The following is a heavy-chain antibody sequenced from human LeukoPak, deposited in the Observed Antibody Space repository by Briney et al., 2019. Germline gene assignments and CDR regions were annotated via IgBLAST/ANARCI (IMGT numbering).Heavy chain of an antibody. V-gene: IGHV1-2*02. CDR2: INPNSGGT. J-gene: IGHJ4*02. D-gene: IGHD1-26*01. CDR1: GYTFTVYY. CDR3: ARVFGRQLPDY. Sequence: ASVKVSCKASGYTFTVYYMHWVRQAPGQGLEWMRWINPNSGGTNYAQKFQGRVSMTRDTSISTAYMELSRLRSDDTAVYYCARVFGRQLPDYWGQGTLVTVSS.